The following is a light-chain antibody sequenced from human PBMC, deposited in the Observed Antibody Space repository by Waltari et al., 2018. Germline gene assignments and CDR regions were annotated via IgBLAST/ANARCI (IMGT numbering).Light chain of an antibody. CDR2: GAS. Sequence: EIVLTQSPGTLSLSPGEKATLSCRASQSVSTSYLAWYQQKPGQAPRLLIYGASNRATDIPDRFSGSGSGTVFTLTIRRVEPEDLAVYYCQQYGGAPWTFGQGTKVEIK. V-gene: IGKV3-20*01. CDR3: QQYGGAPWT. J-gene: IGKJ1*01. CDR1: QSVSTSY.